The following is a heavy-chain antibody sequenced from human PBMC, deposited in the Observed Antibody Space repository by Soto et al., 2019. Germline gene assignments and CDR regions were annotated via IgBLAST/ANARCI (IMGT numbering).Heavy chain of an antibody. J-gene: IGHJ4*02. CDR2: INHSGST. V-gene: IGHV4-34*01. CDR1: GGSFSGYY. Sequence: SETLSLTCAVYGGSFSGYYWSWIRQPPGKGLEWIGEINHSGSTNYNPSLKSRVTISVDTSKNQFSLKLSSVTAADTAVYYCARGRVYYDSSIRAINFDYWGQGTLVTVSS. D-gene: IGHD3-22*01. CDR3: ARGRVYYDSSIRAINFDY.